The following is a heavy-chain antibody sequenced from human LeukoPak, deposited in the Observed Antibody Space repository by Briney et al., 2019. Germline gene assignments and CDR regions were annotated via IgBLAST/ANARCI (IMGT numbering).Heavy chain of an antibody. D-gene: IGHD4-23*01. Sequence: PGGSLRLSCAASGFTFSSYDMHWVRQAPGKGLMWVSGINTDGSSTMYADSVKGRFTISRDNAKNTLYLQMNSLRGEDTAVYHCYGGNAEHWGQGTLVTVSS. CDR3: YGGNAEH. CDR2: INTDGSST. V-gene: IGHV3-74*03. CDR1: GFTFSSYD. J-gene: IGHJ1*01.